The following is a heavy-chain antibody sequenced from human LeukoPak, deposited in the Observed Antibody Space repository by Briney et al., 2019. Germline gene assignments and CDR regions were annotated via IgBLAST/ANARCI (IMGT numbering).Heavy chain of an antibody. CDR2: INHSGST. Sequence: SETLSLTCAVSGGSVSSGDYYWSWIRQPPGKGLEWIGEINHSGSTNYNPSLKSRVTISVDTSKNQFSLKLSSVTAADTAVYYCARVWPWGMDVWGQGTTVTVSS. CDR1: GGSVSSGDYY. J-gene: IGHJ6*02. CDR3: ARVWPWGMDV. V-gene: IGHV4-34*01.